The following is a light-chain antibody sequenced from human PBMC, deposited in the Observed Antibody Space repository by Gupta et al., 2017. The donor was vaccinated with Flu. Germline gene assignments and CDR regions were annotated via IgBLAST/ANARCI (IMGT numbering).Light chain of an antibody. J-gene: IGKJ1*01. CDR2: DAS. CDR3: QQYVDSPGT. Sequence: EIVLTQSPGTLSLSPGESATLSCRASQSVTGSSTSSLAWYHQKPGQAPRLLMYDASFRVTGIPDRFSGSGSGADFTLTISRLEPEDFAVYYCQQYVDSPGTFGQGTKVEIK. V-gene: IGKV3-20*01. CDR1: QSVTGSS.